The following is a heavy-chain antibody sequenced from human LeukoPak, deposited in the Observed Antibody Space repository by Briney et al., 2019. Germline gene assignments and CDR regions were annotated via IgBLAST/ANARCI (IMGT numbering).Heavy chain of an antibody. CDR2: MNPNSGNT. CDR3: ARVAPRYCSGGSCYSPNFDY. D-gene: IGHD2-15*01. CDR1: GYTFTSYD. Sequence: VASVKVSCKASGYTFTSYDINWVRQATGQGLEWMGWMNPNSGNTGSAQKFQGRVTMTKTTSISTAYMELSSLRSEDTAVYYCARVAPRYCSGGSCYSPNFDYWGQGTLVTVSS. J-gene: IGHJ4*02. V-gene: IGHV1-8*01.